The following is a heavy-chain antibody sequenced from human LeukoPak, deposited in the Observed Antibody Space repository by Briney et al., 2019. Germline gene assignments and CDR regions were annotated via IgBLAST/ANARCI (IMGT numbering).Heavy chain of an antibody. V-gene: IGHV3-74*01. J-gene: IGHJ4*02. CDR1: GFTFSKYW. D-gene: IGHD6-19*01. Sequence: PGGSLRLSCAASGFTFSKYWKLWVRHAPREGLENGSRIMNDGTVTTYTESVKSRFTVSRDNAENTMSLQLNSVRDEDTAVYYCATKQWLAPPPDSWGQGTPVTVSS. CDR2: IMNDGTVT. CDR3: ATKQWLAPPPDS.